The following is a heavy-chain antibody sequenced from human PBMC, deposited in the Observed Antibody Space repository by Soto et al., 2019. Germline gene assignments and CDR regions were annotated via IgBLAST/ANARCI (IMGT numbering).Heavy chain of an antibody. CDR3: ARDQSNHHSWSGYFHVFDY. CDR2: ISSASGFI. Sequence: GGSLRLSCAASGFTFSSYSMTWVRQTPGKGLEWVSSISSASGFIYYAASVKGRFTISRDNAKNSLYLQMDSLRAEDTAVYYCARDQSNHHSWSGYFHVFDYWGQGTLVTVSS. V-gene: IGHV3-21*06. J-gene: IGHJ4*02. CDR1: GFTFSSYS. D-gene: IGHD3-3*02.